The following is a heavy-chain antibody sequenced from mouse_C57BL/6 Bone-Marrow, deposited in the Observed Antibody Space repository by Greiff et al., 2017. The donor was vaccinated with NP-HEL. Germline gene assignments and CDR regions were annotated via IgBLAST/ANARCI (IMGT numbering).Heavy chain of an antibody. CDR1: GYTFTSYW. CDR2: IDPSDSYT. V-gene: IGHV1-69*01. CDR3: ARRGWLLAWYFDV. Sequence: QVQLQQPGAELVMPGASVKLSCKASGYTFTSYWMHWVKQRPGQGLEWIGEIDPSDSYTNYNQKFKGKSTLTVDKSSSTAYMQLSSLTSEDSAVYYCARRGWLLAWYFDVWGTGTTVTVSS. D-gene: IGHD2-3*01. J-gene: IGHJ1*03.